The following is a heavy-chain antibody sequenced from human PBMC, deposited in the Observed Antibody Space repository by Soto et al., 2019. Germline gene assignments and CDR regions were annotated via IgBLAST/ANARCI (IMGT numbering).Heavy chain of an antibody. Sequence: SETLSLTCTVSGGSVSSGSYYWSWIRQPPGKGLEWIGYIYYSGSTNYNPSLKGRVTISVDTSKNQFSLKLSSVTAADTAVYYCARAIRYYYDSSGYEPLFDYWGQGTLVTVSS. V-gene: IGHV4-61*01. D-gene: IGHD3-22*01. CDR3: ARAIRYYYDSSGYEPLFDY. J-gene: IGHJ4*02. CDR1: GGSVSSGSYY. CDR2: IYYSGST.